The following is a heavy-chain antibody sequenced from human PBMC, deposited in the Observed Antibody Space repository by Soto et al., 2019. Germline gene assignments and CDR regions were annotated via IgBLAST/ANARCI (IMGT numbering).Heavy chain of an antibody. Sequence: SETLSLTCTVSGGSISSYYWSWIRQPPGKGLEWIGYIYYSGSTNYNPSLKSRVTISVDTSKNQFSLKLSSVTAADAAVYYCARAGGSIAVADFDYWGQGTLVTVSS. CDR3: ARAGGSIAVADFDY. D-gene: IGHD6-19*01. V-gene: IGHV4-59*01. J-gene: IGHJ4*02. CDR1: GGSISSYY. CDR2: IYYSGST.